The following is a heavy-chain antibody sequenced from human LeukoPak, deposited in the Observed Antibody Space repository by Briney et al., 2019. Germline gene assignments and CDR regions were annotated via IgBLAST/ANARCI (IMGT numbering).Heavy chain of an antibody. D-gene: IGHD2-2*01. CDR2: INHSGST. V-gene: IGHV4-34*01. CDR1: GGSFSGYY. Sequence: SETLSLTCAVYGGSFSGYYWSWIRQPPGKGLEWIGEINHSGSTNYNPSLKSRVTISVDTSKNQFSLKLSSVTAADTAVYYCARGDIVVVPAARRYYYYYGMDVWGQGTTVTVSS. J-gene: IGHJ6*02. CDR3: ARGDIVVVPAARRYYYYYGMDV.